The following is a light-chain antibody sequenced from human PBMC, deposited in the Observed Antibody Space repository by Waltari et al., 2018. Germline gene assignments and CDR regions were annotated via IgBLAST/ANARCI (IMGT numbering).Light chain of an antibody. CDR3: QQYNNWPIT. Sequence: EIVMTQSPATLSVSPGERATPSCRASQRVSSNLAWYQQKPGQAPRLLIYGASTMATGSPARFSGSGSGTEFTLTISSLQSEDFAVYYCQQYNNWPITFGQGTRLEIK. CDR1: QRVSSN. CDR2: GAS. J-gene: IGKJ5*01. V-gene: IGKV3-15*01.